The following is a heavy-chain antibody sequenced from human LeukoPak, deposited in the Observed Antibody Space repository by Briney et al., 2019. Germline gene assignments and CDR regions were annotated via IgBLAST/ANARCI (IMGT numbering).Heavy chain of an antibody. CDR3: ARDSHLYRAFDI. CDR2: IYTSGST. D-gene: IGHD5/OR15-5a*01. Sequence: SETLSLTCTVSGGSISSGSYYWSWIRQPAGKGLEWIGRIYTSGSTNYNPSLKGRVTISVDTSKNQFSLKLSSVTAADTAVYYCARDSHLYRAFDIWGQGTMVTVSS. CDR1: GGSISSGSYY. J-gene: IGHJ3*02. V-gene: IGHV4-61*02.